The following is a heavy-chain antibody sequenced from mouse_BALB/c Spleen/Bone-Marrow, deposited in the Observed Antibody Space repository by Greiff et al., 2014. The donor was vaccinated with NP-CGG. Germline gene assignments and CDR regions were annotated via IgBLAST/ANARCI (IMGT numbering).Heavy chain of an antibody. CDR2: IYPGNNDA. D-gene: IGHD4-1*01. CDR3: ARNWDWVFAY. V-gene: IGHV1-5*01. Sequence: VQLQQPGTVLARPGASLRMSCKASGNTFTNYWINWIKQRPGQGLEWIGAIYPGNNDAKYTQKFKAKAKLTAVTSTSTADMELSSLTNEDSAVYYCARNWDWVFAYWGQGTLVTVSA. J-gene: IGHJ3*01. CDR1: GNTFTNYW.